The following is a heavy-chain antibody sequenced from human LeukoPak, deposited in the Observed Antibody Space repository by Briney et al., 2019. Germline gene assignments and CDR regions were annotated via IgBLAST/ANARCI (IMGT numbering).Heavy chain of an antibody. CDR2: IYYSGST. V-gene: IGHV4-59*01. CDR1: GGSICSYY. D-gene: IGHD2-2*01. CDR3: ARAVPAAILYYGMDV. J-gene: IGHJ6*02. Sequence: PSETLSLTCTVSGGSICSYYWSWIRQPPGKGLEWIGYIYYSGSTNYNPSLKSRVTISVDTSKNQFSLKLSSVTAADTAVYYCARAVPAAILYYGMDVWGQGTTVTVSS.